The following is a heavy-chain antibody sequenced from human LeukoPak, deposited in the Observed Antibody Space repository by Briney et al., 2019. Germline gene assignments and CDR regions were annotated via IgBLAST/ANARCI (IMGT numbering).Heavy chain of an antibody. D-gene: IGHD3-10*01. CDR3: ARRSPLYGSGSYYLGY. CDR2: INHSGST. Sequence: PSETLSPTCAVYGGSFSGYYWSWIRQPPGKGLEWIGEINHSGSTNYNPSLKSRVTISVDTSKNQFSLKLSSVTAADTAVYYCARRSPLYGSGSYYLGYWGQGTLVTVSS. CDR1: GGSFSGYY. J-gene: IGHJ4*02. V-gene: IGHV4-34*01.